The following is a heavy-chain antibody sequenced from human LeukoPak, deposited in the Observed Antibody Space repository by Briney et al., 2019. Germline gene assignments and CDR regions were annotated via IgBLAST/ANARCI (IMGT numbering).Heavy chain of an antibody. V-gene: IGHV4-39*07. D-gene: IGHD5-12*01. CDR1: GGSIRSLGYS. Sequence: SETLSLTCSVSGGSIRSLGYSWGWIRQPPGKGLEWIASMYYTGTTYYNPSLKSRVAMSVDTSKNQFSLNLTSVTAADTAVFYCARSVSAYAGRGWFDPWGQGTLVTVSS. CDR3: ARSVSAYAGRGWFDP. J-gene: IGHJ5*02. CDR2: MYYTGTT.